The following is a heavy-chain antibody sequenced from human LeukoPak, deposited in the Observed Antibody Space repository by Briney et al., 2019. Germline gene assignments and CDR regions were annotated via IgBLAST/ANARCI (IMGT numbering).Heavy chain of an antibody. CDR1: GFTFSSYS. Sequence: GGSLRLSCAASGFTFSSYSMNWVRQAPGKGLEWVSSISSSSSYIYYADSVKGRFTISRDNAENSLYLQMNSLRAEDTAVYYCARDETGTTDYWGQGTLVTVSS. CDR2: ISSSSSYI. CDR3: ARDETGTTDY. J-gene: IGHJ4*02. V-gene: IGHV3-21*01. D-gene: IGHD1-7*01.